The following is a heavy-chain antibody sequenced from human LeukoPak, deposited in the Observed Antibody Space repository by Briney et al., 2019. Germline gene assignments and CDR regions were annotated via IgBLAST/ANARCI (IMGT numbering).Heavy chain of an antibody. CDR2: IHTSGDT. V-gene: IGHV3-53*01. CDR3: IVFGDSNH. CDR1: GLTVSYNY. J-gene: IGHJ5*02. Sequence: GGSLRLSCAASGLTVSYNYVSWVRQAPGKGLEWVSAIHTSGDTCYADSVKGRFTISRDTSKNTLYLQINSLRVEDTAVYYCIVFGDSNHWGQGTLVTVSS. D-gene: IGHD4-17*01.